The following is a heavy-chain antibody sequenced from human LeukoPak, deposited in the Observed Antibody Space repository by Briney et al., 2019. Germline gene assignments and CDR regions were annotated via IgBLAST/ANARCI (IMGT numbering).Heavy chain of an antibody. D-gene: IGHD3-22*01. CDR3: ARTTGITMIVVVTSYGMDV. CDR2: IISSSSYI. J-gene: IGHJ6*02. Sequence: GGSLRLSCAASGFTFSSYAMSWVRQGPGKGLEWVSSIISSSSYIYYADSVKGRFTISRDNAKNSLYLQMNSLRAEDTAVYYCARTTGITMIVVVTSYGMDVWGQGTTVTVSS. CDR1: GFTFSSYA. V-gene: IGHV3-21*01.